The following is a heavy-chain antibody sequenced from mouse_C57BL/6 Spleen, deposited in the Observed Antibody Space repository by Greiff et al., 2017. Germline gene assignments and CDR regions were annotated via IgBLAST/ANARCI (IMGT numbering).Heavy chain of an antibody. Sequence: QVQLKESGPGLVQPSQSLSITCTVSGFSLTSYGVHWVRQSPGTGLEWLGVIWRGGSTDYNAAFMSRLSITKGTSKSQVFFQMNSLQADDTAIYYCAAYYYGSSWFAYWGQGTLVTVSA. CDR3: AAYYYGSSWFAY. CDR1: GFSLTSYG. D-gene: IGHD1-1*01. CDR2: IWRGGST. V-gene: IGHV2-5*01. J-gene: IGHJ3*01.